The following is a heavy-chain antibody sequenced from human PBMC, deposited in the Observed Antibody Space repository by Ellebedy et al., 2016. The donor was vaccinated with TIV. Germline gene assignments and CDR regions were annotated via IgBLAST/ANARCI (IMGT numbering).Heavy chain of an antibody. J-gene: IGHJ2*01. CDR1: GFSFDDFA. Sequence: GGSLRLXXAASGFSFDDFAMHWVRQAPGKGLEWVSGIGSNGGSPAYADSVKGRFTISRDNGKTSLYLQMNSLRPEDTALYYCARRVAGYFDLWGRGTLVTVSS. CDR2: IGSNGGSP. V-gene: IGHV3-9*01. D-gene: IGHD2-15*01. CDR3: ARRVAGYFDL.